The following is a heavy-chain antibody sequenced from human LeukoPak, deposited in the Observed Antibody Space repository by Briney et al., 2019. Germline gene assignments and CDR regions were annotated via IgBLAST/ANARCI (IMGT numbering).Heavy chain of an antibody. V-gene: IGHV3-23*01. J-gene: IGHJ4*02. CDR1: GFSFSGYD. CDR2: ISGSGGST. Sequence: GGSLRLSRAASGFSFSGYDMSWVRQAPGKGLEWVSAISGSGGSTYYADSVKGRFTISRDNSKNTLYLQMNSLRVEDTAVFYCARDEGSGSYLDYWGQGTLVAVSS. CDR3: ARDEGSGSYLDY. D-gene: IGHD3-10*01.